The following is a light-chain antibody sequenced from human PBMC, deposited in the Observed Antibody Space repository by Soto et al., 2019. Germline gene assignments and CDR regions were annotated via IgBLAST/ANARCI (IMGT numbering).Light chain of an antibody. V-gene: IGLV4-60*02. Sequence: QPVLTQSSSASASLGSSVKLTCTLSSGHSSYIIAWHQQQPGKAPRYLMKLEGSGSYNKGSGVPDRFSGSSSGADRYLTIPNLQFEDEANYLCETWDSNTRVFGGGTKLTDL. J-gene: IGLJ3*02. CDR2: LEGSGSY. CDR1: SGHSSYI. CDR3: ETWDSNTRV.